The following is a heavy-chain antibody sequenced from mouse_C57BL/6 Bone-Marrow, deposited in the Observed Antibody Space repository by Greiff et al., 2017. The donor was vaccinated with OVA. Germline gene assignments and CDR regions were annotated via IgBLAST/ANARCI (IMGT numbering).Heavy chain of an antibody. CDR1: GFTFSSYG. J-gene: IGHJ3*01. D-gene: IGHD2-3*01. CDR2: ISSGGSYT. CDR3: ARPDGYFSWFAY. Sequence: EVKLMESGGDLVKPGGSLKLSCAASGFTFSSYGMSWVRQTPDKRLEWVATISSGGSYTYYPASVKGRFTISRDNAKNTLYLQMSSLKSEDTAMYYCARPDGYFSWFAYWGQGTLVTVSA. V-gene: IGHV5-6*01.